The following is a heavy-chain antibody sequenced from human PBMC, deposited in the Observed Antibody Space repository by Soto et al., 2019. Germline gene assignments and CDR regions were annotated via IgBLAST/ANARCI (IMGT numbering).Heavy chain of an antibody. CDR2: VWYDGGNK. V-gene: IGHV3-33*01. CDR1: GFTFSSYG. CDR3: VRAAGYSGNDYVYYYGMDV. Sequence: QVQLVESGGGVVQPGRSLRLSCAASGFTFSSYGMHWVRQAPGKGLEWVALVWYDGGNKYYADSVKGRFTISRDNSTNTRYVQLNSLRDEDTAVYYCVRAAGYSGNDYVYYYGMDVWGQGTTVTVSS. J-gene: IGHJ6*02. D-gene: IGHD5-12*01.